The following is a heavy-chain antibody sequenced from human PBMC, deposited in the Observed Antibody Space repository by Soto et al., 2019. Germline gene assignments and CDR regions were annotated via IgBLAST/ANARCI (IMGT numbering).Heavy chain of an antibody. CDR3: ATTPGIAVGGSFDH. J-gene: IGHJ5*02. Sequence: SETLSLTCIVSGASISSRSSYWGWIRQPPGKGLEWVGTFYSGSTYNNPSLKSRVTISVDTSKNQFSLKLSSVAAEDTAIYYCATTPGIAVGGSFDHWGQGTLVTVSS. V-gene: IGHV4-39*01. CDR1: GASISSRSSY. D-gene: IGHD6-13*01. CDR2: FYSGST.